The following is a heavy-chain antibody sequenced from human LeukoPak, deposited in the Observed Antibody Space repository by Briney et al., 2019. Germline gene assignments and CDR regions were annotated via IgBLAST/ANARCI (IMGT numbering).Heavy chain of an antibody. CDR1: GYTLTDYY. Sequence: ASVKVSCKASGYTLTDYYIHWVRQAPGQGLEWMGRINPNSGGTNFAQKFQGRVTMTRDTSVSTAYMELTRLRSDDTAVYYCARDFERPDFWGQGTLVTVSS. CDR3: ARDFERPDF. J-gene: IGHJ4*02. CDR2: INPNSGGT. V-gene: IGHV1-2*06.